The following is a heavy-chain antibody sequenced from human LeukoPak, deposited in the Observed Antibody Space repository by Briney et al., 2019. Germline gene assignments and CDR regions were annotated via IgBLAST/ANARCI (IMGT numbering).Heavy chain of an antibody. Sequence: PGGSLRLSCAASGFTFSSYGMHWVRQAPGKGLEWVAVISYDGSNKYYADSVMGRFTISRDNSKNTLYLQMNSLRAEDTAVYYCAKDLLGYCSSTSCSRYYGMDVWGQGTTVTVSS. J-gene: IGHJ6*02. D-gene: IGHD2-2*01. CDR2: ISYDGSNK. V-gene: IGHV3-30*18. CDR3: AKDLLGYCSSTSCSRYYGMDV. CDR1: GFTFSSYG.